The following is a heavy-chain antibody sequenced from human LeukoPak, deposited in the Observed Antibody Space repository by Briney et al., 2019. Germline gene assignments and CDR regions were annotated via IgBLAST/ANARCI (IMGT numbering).Heavy chain of an antibody. CDR3: ARAADSSAYTAFDI. Sequence: SETLSLTCTVSGGSISRYYWSWIRQPAGKGLEWIGRIYTSGSTNYNPSLKSRVTMSIDTSKNQFSLKLSSVTAADTAVYYCARAADSSAYTAFDIWGQGILVTVSS. CDR1: GGSISRYY. J-gene: IGHJ3*02. D-gene: IGHD3-22*01. CDR2: IYTSGST. V-gene: IGHV4-4*07.